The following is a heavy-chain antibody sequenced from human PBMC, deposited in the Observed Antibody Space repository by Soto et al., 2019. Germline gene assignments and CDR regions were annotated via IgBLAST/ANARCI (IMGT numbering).Heavy chain of an antibody. D-gene: IGHD2-15*01. J-gene: IGHJ5*02. Sequence: QVQLVQSGAEVKKPGSSVKVSCKASGGTFSSYAISWVRQAPGQGLEWMGGIIPIFGTGNYAQKFQGRVTITADEATKSAYMELRSLRSEDTAVYYCARARTSSCPVGCGFDPWGQGTLVTVSS. V-gene: IGHV1-69*12. CDR3: ARARTSSCPVGCGFDP. CDR1: GGTFSSYA. CDR2: IIPIFGTG.